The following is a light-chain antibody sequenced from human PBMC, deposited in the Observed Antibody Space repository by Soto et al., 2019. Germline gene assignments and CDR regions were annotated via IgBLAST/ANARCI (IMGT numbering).Light chain of an antibody. CDR3: QRRNTWPLT. CDR2: DAS. CDR1: QSVGSY. J-gene: IGKJ4*01. Sequence: EIVLTQSPATLSLSPGERATLSCRASQSVGSYLAWYQQKPGQAPRLLIYDASNRATGIPARFSGSGSGTDFALTISSLEPEDFAVYYCQRRNTWPLTFGGETKVEIK. V-gene: IGKV3-11*01.